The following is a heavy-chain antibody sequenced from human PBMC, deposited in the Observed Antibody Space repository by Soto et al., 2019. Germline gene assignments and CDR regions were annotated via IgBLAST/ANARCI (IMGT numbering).Heavy chain of an antibody. J-gene: IGHJ6*02. CDR1: GFTFSSYA. CDR3: ATSPPYSSSWYRPYGMDV. Sequence: GSLRLSCAASGFTFSSYAMSWVRQAPGKGLEWVSAISGSGGSTYYADSVKGRFTISRDNSKNTLYLQMNSLRAEDTAVYYCATSPPYSSSWYRPYGMDVWGQGTTVTVSS. CDR2: ISGSGGST. V-gene: IGHV3-23*01. D-gene: IGHD6-13*01.